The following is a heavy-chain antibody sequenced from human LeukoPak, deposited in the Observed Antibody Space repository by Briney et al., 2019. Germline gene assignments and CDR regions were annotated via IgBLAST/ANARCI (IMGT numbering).Heavy chain of an antibody. Sequence: ASETLSLTCTVSGGSISSYYWSWIRQPPGKGLEWIGYIYYSGSTNYNPSLKSRVTISVDTSKNQFSLKLNSVTAADTAVYYCARRGYYGDYFDYWGQGTLVTVSS. V-gene: IGHV4-59*01. CDR2: IYYSGST. CDR1: GGSISSYY. CDR3: ARRGYYGDYFDY. J-gene: IGHJ4*02. D-gene: IGHD4-17*01.